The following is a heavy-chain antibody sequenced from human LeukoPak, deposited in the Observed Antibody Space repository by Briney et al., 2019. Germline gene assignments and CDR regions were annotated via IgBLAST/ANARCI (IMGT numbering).Heavy chain of an antibody. Sequence: TGGSLRLSCAASGFTFSSYWMSWVRQAPGKGLEWVSAISGSGGSTYYADSVKGRFTISRDNSKNTLYLQMNSLRAEDTAVYYCAKVKTYYDFWSGYLDWGQGTLVTVSS. CDR2: ISGSGGST. D-gene: IGHD3-3*01. CDR1: GFTFSSYW. V-gene: IGHV3-23*01. J-gene: IGHJ4*02. CDR3: AKVKTYYDFWSGYLD.